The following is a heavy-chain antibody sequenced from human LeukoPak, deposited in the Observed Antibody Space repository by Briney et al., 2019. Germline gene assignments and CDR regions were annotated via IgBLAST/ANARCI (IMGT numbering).Heavy chain of an antibody. CDR1: GFTFTSYY. V-gene: IGHV1-46*01. Sequence: ASVKVSCKASGFTFTSYYMHWVRQAPGRGLEWMGIINPSGGSTSYAQTFQGRVTMTRDTSTSTVYMELSSLRSEDTAVYYSPRDPSICSSNICLYNDPFGSTFDYWGQGTLVTVSS. D-gene: IGHD2-2*01. J-gene: IGHJ4*02. CDR3: PRDPSICSSNICLYNDPFGSTFDY. CDR2: INPSGGST.